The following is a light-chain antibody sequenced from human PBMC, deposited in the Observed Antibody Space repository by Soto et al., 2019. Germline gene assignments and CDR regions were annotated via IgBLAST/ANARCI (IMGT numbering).Light chain of an antibody. CDR2: VGS. Sequence: QSALTQPASVSGSPGQSITISCTGTSSDVGSYNLVSWYQQHPGKAPKLMIYVGSKRPSGLSNRFSGSKSGNTASLTISGLQAEDEADYYCCSYAGSSTFYVFGTGTKVTVL. J-gene: IGLJ1*01. CDR3: CSYAGSSTFYV. CDR1: SSDVGSYNL. V-gene: IGLV2-23*01.